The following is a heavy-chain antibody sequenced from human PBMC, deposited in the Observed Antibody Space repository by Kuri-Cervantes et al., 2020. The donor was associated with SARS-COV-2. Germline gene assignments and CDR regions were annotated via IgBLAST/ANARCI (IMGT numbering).Heavy chain of an antibody. J-gene: IGHJ3*02. Sequence: SETLSLTCTVSGGSISSGDYYWSWIRQPPGKGLEWIGYIYYSGSTYYNPSLKSRVTISVDTSKNQFSLKLSSVTAAATAVYYCARELPQDAFDIWGQGTMVTVSS. CDR3: ARELPQDAFDI. V-gene: IGHV4-30-4*08. CDR2: IYYSGST. CDR1: GGSISSGDYY. D-gene: IGHD4-23*01.